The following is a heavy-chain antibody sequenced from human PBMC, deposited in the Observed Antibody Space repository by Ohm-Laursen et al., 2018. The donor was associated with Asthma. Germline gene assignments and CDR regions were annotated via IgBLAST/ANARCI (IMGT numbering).Heavy chain of an antibody. CDR1: GGSFSGYY. J-gene: IGHJ6*02. V-gene: IGHV4-34*01. D-gene: IGHD6-13*01. Sequence: SDTLSLTCAVYGGSFSGYYWSWIRQPPGKGLEWIGEINHSGSTNYNPSLKSRVTISVDTSKNQFSLKLSSVTAADTAVYYCARGSRSSPYYYGMDVWGQGTTVTVSS. CDR3: ARGSRSSPYYYGMDV. CDR2: INHSGST.